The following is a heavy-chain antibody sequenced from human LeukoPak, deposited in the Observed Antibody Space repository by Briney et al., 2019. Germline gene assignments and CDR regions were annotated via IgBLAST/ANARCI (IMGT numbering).Heavy chain of an antibody. CDR2: MNPNSGNT. J-gene: IGHJ4*02. Sequence: GASVKVSCKTSGYTFTSYDINWVRQAAGQGLEWMGWMNPNSGNTGYAQKFQDRVTMTRNNSISTAYMDLSSLISEDTAVYFCARRYCSGGSCAPPDYWGQGTLVTVSS. D-gene: IGHD2-15*01. V-gene: IGHV1-8*01. CDR1: GYTFTSYD. CDR3: ARRYCSGGSCAPPDY.